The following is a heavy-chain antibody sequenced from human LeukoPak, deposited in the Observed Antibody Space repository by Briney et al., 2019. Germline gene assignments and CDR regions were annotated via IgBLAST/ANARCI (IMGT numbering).Heavy chain of an antibody. D-gene: IGHD3-10*01. CDR1: GGSIRSASYY. J-gene: IGHJ3*01. V-gene: IGHV4-39*01. CDR2: IYYSGGT. CDR3: AKGSFYGSGKDVFDF. Sequence: PSETLSLTCTVSGGSIRSASYYWDWIRQPPGKGLEWIGSIYYSGGTYYNPSLKSRVTISVDTSKNQFSLNLSSVTAADTAVYYCAKGSFYGSGKDVFDFWGQGTMVTVSS.